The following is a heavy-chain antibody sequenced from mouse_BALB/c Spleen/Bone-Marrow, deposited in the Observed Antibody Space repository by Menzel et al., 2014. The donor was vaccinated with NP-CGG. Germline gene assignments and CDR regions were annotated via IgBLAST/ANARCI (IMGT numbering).Heavy chain of an antibody. J-gene: IGHJ1*01. Sequence: EVKLVESGGGLVQPGGSLKLSCESNEYEFPSHDMSWVRKTPEKRLELVAAINSDGGSTYYPDSMERRFIISRDNTKKTLYLQMSSLRSEDTALYYCARSSTMYWYFDVWGAGTTVTVSS. D-gene: IGHD2-1*01. V-gene: IGHV5-2*01. CDR3: ARSSTMYWYFDV. CDR2: INSDGGST. CDR1: EYEFPSHD.